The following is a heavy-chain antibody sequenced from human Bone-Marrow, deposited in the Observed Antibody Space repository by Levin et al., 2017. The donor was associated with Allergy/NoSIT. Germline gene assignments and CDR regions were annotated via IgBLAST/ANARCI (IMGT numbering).Heavy chain of an antibody. CDR1: GYTFTNYY. V-gene: IGHV1-46*01. Sequence: PGGSLRLSCKSSGYTFTNYYLHWVRQAPGQGLEWMGIINPNGGTTAYAQKFQGRVTMTSDTSTSTIHMKLNNLRSEDTATYFCALKLLTTYFDYWGQGTLVTVSS. CDR2: INPNGGTT. CDR3: ALKLLTTYFDY. J-gene: IGHJ4*02. D-gene: IGHD1-14*01.